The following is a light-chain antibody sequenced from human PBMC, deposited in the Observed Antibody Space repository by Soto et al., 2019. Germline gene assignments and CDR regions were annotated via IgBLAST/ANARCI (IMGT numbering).Light chain of an antibody. CDR2: EVT. J-gene: IGLJ1*01. V-gene: IGLV2-23*02. Sequence: ALTHPASVSGSPGQSITISCTGTSSDIGSYDLVSWYQQHPGTAPKLIIYEVTKRPSGVSTRFSGSKSGNTASLTISGLQAVDEADYYCCSFADFTYVFGTGTKVTVL. CDR3: CSFADFTYV. CDR1: SSDIGSYDL.